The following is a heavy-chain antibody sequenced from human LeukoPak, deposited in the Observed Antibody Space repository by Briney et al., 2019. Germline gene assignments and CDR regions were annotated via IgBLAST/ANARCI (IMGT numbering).Heavy chain of an antibody. Sequence: SETLSLTCTVSGGSISSSSYYWGWIRQPPGKGLEWIGSIYYSGSTYYNPSLKSRVTISVDTSKNQFSLKLSSVTAADTAVYYCARQAVNYYDSSGYSDYWGQGTLVTVSS. CDR1: GGSISSSSYY. CDR3: ARQAVNYYDSSGYSDY. CDR2: IYYSGST. V-gene: IGHV4-39*01. J-gene: IGHJ4*02. D-gene: IGHD3-22*01.